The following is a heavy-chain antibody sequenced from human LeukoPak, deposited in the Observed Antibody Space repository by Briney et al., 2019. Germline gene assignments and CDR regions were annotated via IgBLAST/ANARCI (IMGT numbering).Heavy chain of an antibody. CDR1: GGSFSGYY. CDR2: INHSGST. Sequence: SETLSLTCAVYGGSFSGYYWSWIRQPPGKGLEWIGEINHSGSTNYNPSLKSRVTISVDTSKNQFSLKLSSVTAADTAVYYCARARGPYCSGGSCGGYYYYYMDVWGKGTTVTVSS. CDR3: ARARGPYCSGGSCGGYYYYYMDV. V-gene: IGHV4-34*01. J-gene: IGHJ6*03. D-gene: IGHD2-15*01.